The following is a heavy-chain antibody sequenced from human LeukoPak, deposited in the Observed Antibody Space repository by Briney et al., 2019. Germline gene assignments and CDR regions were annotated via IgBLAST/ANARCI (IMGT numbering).Heavy chain of an antibody. CDR1: GYTFTSYY. CDR2: INPSGGST. D-gene: IGHD5-12*01. CDR3: ARVPYSGYEGPYYFDY. J-gene: IGHJ4*02. V-gene: IGHV1-46*01. Sequence: ASVKVSCKASGYTFTSYYMHWVRQAPGQGLEWMGIINPSGGSTSYAQKFQGRVTMTEDTSTDTAYMELSSLRSEDTAVCYCARVPYSGYEGPYYFDYWGQGTLVTVSS.